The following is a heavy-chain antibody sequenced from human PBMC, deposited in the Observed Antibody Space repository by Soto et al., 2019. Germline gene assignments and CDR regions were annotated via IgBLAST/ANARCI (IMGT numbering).Heavy chain of an antibody. J-gene: IGHJ4*02. CDR3: AREGNGWSYFDY. CDR2: ISYDEKNN. CDR1: GLAFSKYG. D-gene: IGHD6-19*01. V-gene: IGHV3-33*05. Sequence: PGGSLRLSCATAGLAFSKYGIHLVRRAQIKGRAWVALISYDEKNNFYADPVKGRFTISRNWYRNTAYLQMTSLRIADTAVYDCAREGNGWSYFDYWGQGTLVTVSS.